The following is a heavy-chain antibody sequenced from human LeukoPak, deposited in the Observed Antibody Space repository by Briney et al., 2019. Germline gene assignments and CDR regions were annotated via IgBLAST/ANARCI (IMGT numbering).Heavy chain of an antibody. J-gene: IGHJ4*02. CDR2: ISYDGSNK. V-gene: IGHV3-30*15. CDR1: GFTFSSYA. CDR3: ARESVATTVTTFVDY. Sequence: GGSLRLSCAASGFTFSSYAMHWVRQAPGKGLEWVAVISYDGSNKYYADSVKGRFTISRDNSKNTLYLQMSSLRAEDTAVYYCARESVATTVTTFVDYWGQGTLVTVFS. D-gene: IGHD4-11*01.